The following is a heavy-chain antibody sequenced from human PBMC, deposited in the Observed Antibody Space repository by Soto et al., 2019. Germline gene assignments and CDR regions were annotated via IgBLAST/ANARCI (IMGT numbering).Heavy chain of an antibody. CDR2: ISGSGGST. CDR1: GFTFSSYA. J-gene: IGHJ4*02. D-gene: IGHD2-15*01. Sequence: GGSLRLSCAASGFTFSSYAMSWVRQAPGKGLEWVSAISGSGGSTYYADSVKGRFTISRDNSKNTLYLQMNSLRAEDTAVYYCAKVRGGVKGRYCSGGSCYFWYFDYWGQGTLVTVPQ. V-gene: IGHV3-23*01. CDR3: AKVRGGVKGRYCSGGSCYFWYFDY.